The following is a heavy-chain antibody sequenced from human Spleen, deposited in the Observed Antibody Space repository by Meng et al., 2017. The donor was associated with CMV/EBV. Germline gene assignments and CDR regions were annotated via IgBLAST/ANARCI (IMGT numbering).Heavy chain of an antibody. CDR1: GFTFSNYW. Sequence: GGSLRLSCAASGFTFSNYWMHWVRQAPGKGLVWVSRRNSDGSSTSYADSVKGRFTISRDNARNSVYLQMNSLGGEDTALYYCTRDIFNDWGQGTPVTVSS. J-gene: IGHJ4*02. CDR2: RNSDGSST. CDR3: TRDIFND. V-gene: IGHV3-74*01.